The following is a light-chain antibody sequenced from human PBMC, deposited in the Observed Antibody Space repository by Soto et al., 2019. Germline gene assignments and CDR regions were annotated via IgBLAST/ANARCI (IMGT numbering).Light chain of an antibody. CDR2: GAS. J-gene: IGKJ1*01. CDR3: QQYNTWPRT. V-gene: IGKV3-15*01. Sequence: IVMTQSPATLSVSPGERATLSCRASQSVSNNLAWYQQKPGQAPRLLIYGASTRATGIPARFSGSGSGTEFTLTVSSLQSEDFAVYYCQQYNTWPRTFGQGTKVEIK. CDR1: QSVSNN.